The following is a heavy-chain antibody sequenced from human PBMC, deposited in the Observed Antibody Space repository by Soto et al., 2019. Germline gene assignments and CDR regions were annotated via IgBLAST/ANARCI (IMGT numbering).Heavy chain of an antibody. CDR2: ISYDGSNK. D-gene: IGHD5-18*01. V-gene: IGHV3-30-3*01. CDR1: GFTFSSYA. CDR3: ARDTRSQLWLRFGYYGMDV. J-gene: IGHJ6*02. Sequence: GGSLRLSCAASGFTFSSYAMHWVRQAPGKGLEWVAVISYDGSNKYYADSVKGRFTISRDNSKNTLYLQMNSLRAEDTDMYYCARDTRSQLWLRFGYYGMDVWGQGTTVTVSS.